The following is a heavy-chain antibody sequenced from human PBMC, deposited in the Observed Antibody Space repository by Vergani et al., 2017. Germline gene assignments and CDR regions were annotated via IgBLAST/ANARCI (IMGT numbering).Heavy chain of an antibody. J-gene: IGHJ4*02. CDR1: GYTFTGYY. V-gene: IGHV1-2*02. CDR3: ARGMVRGWLGY. CDR2: INPNSGGT. Sequence: QVQLVQSWAEVKKPGASVKVFCKASGYTFTGYYMHWVRQAPGQGLEWMGWINPNSGGTNYAQQFQGRVTMTRDTSISTAYMELSRLRSDDTAVYYCARGMVRGWLGYWGQGTLVTVSS. D-gene: IGHD3-10*01.